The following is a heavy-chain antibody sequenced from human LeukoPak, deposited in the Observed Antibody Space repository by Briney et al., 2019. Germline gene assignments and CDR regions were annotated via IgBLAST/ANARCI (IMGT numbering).Heavy chain of an antibody. CDR1: GGSISSSSYY. Sequence: SETLSLTCTVSGGSISSSSYYWGWIRQPPGKGLEWIGSIYYSGSTYYNPSLKSRVTISVDTSKNQFSLKLSSVTAADTAVYYCASRAHVGVPDTPQENLDYWGQGTLVTVSS. D-gene: IGHD2-21*01. CDR2: IYYSGST. V-gene: IGHV4-39*01. CDR3: ASRAHVGVPDTPQENLDY. J-gene: IGHJ4*02.